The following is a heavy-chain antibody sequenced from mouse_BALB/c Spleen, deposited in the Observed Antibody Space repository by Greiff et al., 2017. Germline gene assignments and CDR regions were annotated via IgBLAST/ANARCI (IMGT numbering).Heavy chain of an antibody. CDR1: GYTFTSYY. CDR2: IYPGNVNT. V-gene: IGHV1S56*01. Sequence: QVQLKQSGPELVKPGASVRISCKASGYTFTSYYIHWVKQRPGQGLEWIGWIYPGNVNTKYNEKFKGKATLTADKSSSTAYMQLSSLTSEDSAVYFCARSREAMDYWGQGTSVTVSS. J-gene: IGHJ4*01. CDR3: ARSREAMDY.